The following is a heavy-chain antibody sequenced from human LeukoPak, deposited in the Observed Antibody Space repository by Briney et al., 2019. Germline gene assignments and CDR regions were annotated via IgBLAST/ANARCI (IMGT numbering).Heavy chain of an antibody. CDR2: INPNSGGT. J-gene: IGHJ4*02. D-gene: IGHD6-19*01. CDR1: GYTFTGYY. V-gene: IGHV1-2*06. CDR3: ARDPRIAVAGKYFDY. Sequence: ASVEVSCKASGYTFTGYYMHWVRQAPGQGLEWMGRINPNSGGTNYAQKFQGRVTMTRDTSISTAYMELSRLRSDDTAVYYCARDPRIAVAGKYFDYWGQGTLVTVSS.